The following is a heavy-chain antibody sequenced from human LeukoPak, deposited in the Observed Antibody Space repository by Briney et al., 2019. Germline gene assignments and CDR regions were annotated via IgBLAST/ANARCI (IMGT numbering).Heavy chain of an antibody. J-gene: IGHJ4*02. CDR2: ISAHNGNA. CDR1: GYTFTSYG. CDR3: ARDLERYYDLEGRSGY. V-gene: IGHV1-18*01. Sequence: SVKVSCKASGYTFTSYGISWVRQAPGQGLEGMGRISAHNGNANYAQKFQGRVTMTTDTLATTAYMELRSLRSDDTAVYYCARDLERYYDLEGRSGYWGQGTLVTVSS. D-gene: IGHD3-3*01.